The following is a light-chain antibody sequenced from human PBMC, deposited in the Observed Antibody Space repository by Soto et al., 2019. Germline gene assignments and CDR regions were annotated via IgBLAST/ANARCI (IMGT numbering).Light chain of an antibody. V-gene: IGKV3-20*01. J-gene: IGKJ2*01. Sequence: EIVLTQSPGTLSLSPGERATLSCRASQSVSSSYLAWYQQKPGQAPRLLIYGASSSATGIPDRFSGSGSGTDFTLTISRLEPEDFAVYYCQHLRTFGQGTKLEIK. CDR3: QHLRT. CDR2: GAS. CDR1: QSVSSSY.